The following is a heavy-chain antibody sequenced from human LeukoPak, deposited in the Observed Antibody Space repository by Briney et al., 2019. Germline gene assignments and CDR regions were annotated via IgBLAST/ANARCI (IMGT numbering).Heavy chain of an antibody. J-gene: IGHJ4*02. D-gene: IGHD1-1*01. CDR2: ISSSGSA. CDR3: ARASHWNQFHYFDY. CDR1: GDSISSGDYY. V-gene: IGHV4-61*02. Sequence: SSQTLSLTCTVSGDSISSGDYYWSWIRQPAGKGLEWIGRISSSGSANYNPSLKSRVTISIDKSRNQFSLMLSSVTAADTAVYYCARASHWNQFHYFDYWGQGTLVTVSS.